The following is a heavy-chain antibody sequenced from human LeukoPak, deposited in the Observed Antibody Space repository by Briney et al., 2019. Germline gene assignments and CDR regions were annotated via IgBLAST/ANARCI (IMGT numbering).Heavy chain of an antibody. D-gene: IGHD3-10*01. CDR3: AKRGVVIRVILVGFHKEAYYFDS. CDR2: ISGSGGGT. J-gene: IGHJ4*02. Sequence: GGSLRLSCAASGFTFSSYGMSWVRQAPGKGLEWVAGISGSGGGTNYADSVKGRFIISRDNVKNTLYLQMNSLTAEDTAVYFCAKRGVVIRVILVGFHKEAYYFDSWGQGALVTVSS. V-gene: IGHV3-23*01. CDR1: GFTFSSYG.